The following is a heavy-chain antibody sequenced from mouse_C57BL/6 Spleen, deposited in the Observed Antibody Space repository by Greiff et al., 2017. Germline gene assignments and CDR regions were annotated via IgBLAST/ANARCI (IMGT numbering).Heavy chain of an antibody. J-gene: IGHJ2*01. CDR3: ARYYGSIDLDY. Sequence: QVQLKQPGAELVKPGASVKMSCKASGYTFTSYWITWVKQRPGQGLEWIGDIYPGSGSTNYNEKFKSKATLTVDTSSSTAYMQLSSLTSEDSAVYYCARYYGSIDLDYWGQGTTLTVSS. V-gene: IGHV1-55*01. CDR2: IYPGSGST. D-gene: IGHD1-1*01. CDR1: GYTFTSYW.